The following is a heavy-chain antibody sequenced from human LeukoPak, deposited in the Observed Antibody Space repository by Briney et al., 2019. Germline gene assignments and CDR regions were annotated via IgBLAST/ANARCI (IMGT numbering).Heavy chain of an antibody. V-gene: IGHV4-30-4*08. CDR3: ARSGHDAFDI. Sequence: PSETLSLTCTVSGVTISSGDYYWSWLRQPPGKGLEWIGYSYYSGSTYYNPYLKSRVTISVATSKNQFSLKLSSVTAADTAVYYCARSGHDAFDIWGQGTMVTVSS. CDR2: SYYSGST. J-gene: IGHJ3*02. CDR1: GVTISSGDYY.